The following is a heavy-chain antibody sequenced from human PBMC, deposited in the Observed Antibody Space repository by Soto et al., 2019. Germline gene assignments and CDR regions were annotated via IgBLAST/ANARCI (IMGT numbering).Heavy chain of an antibody. CDR3: ARDRDPATGDNWFDP. V-gene: IGHV1-69*13. Sequence: ASVKVSCKASGGTFSGYAISWVRQAPGQGLEWMGGIIPIFGTANYAQKFQGRVTITADESTSTAYMELSSLRSEDTAVYYCARDRDPATGDNWFDPWGQGTLVTVSS. D-gene: IGHD7-27*01. J-gene: IGHJ5*02. CDR1: GGTFSGYA. CDR2: IIPIFGTA.